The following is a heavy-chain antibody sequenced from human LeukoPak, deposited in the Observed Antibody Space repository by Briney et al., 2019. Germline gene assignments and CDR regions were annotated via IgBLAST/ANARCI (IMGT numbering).Heavy chain of an antibody. V-gene: IGHV1-69*04. CDR3: AQTGNYYDSSGSGY. CDR2: IIPILGIA. Sequence: GASVKVSCEASGGTFSSYAISWVRQAPGQGLEWMGRIIPILGIANYAQKFQGRVTITADKSTSTAYMELSSLRSEDTAVYYCAQTGNYYDSSGSGYWGQGTLVTVSS. D-gene: IGHD3-22*01. CDR1: GGTFSSYA. J-gene: IGHJ4*02.